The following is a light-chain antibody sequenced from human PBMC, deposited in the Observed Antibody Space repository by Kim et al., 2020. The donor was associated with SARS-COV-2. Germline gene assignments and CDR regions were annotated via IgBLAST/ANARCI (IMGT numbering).Light chain of an antibody. CDR2: GAS. CDR3: QQYNKWPPWT. Sequence: SPGERAHLACRANESVSNNLAWYQQKPGQAPRLLIYGASTRATGIPARFSGSGSGTEFILTISSLQSEDFAIYYCQQYNKWPPWTFGQGTKVDIK. V-gene: IGKV3-15*01. J-gene: IGKJ1*01. CDR1: ESVSNN.